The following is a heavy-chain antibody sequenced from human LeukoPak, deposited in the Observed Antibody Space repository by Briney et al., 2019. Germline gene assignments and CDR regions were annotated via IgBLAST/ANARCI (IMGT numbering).Heavy chain of an antibody. CDR3: ARDNSLGDSAWWFDP. CDR1: GYTFTGYY. Sequence: ASVKVSCKTSGYTFTGYYIHWVRQAPGQGLEWMGWINPNSGGTNYAQNFQGRVTLTRDMATSTDYMEVSSLRSEDTAVYYCARDNSLGDSAWWFDPWGQGTLVTVSS. J-gene: IGHJ5*02. V-gene: IGHV1-2*02. D-gene: IGHD5-12*01. CDR2: INPNSGGT.